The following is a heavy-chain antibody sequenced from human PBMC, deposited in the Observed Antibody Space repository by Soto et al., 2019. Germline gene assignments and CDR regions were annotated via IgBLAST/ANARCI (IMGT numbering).Heavy chain of an antibody. CDR3: AKVSSSWYAGFFDL. J-gene: IGHJ4*02. CDR2: LSDSGGSI. Sequence: GGSLRLSCTASGFTFRNYVMSWVRQAPGKGLEWVSGLSDSGGSIYYADSVKGRFTISRDNSMNTLYLQMNTLRAEDTAIYYCAKVSSSWYAGFFDLWGQGTLVTVSS. CDR1: GFTFRNYV. V-gene: IGHV3-23*01. D-gene: IGHD6-13*01.